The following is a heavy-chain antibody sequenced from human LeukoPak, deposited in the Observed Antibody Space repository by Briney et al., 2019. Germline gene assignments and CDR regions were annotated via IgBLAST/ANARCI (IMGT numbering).Heavy chain of an antibody. CDR3: AKVRLGYCSGGSCSRGGTSMDV. D-gene: IGHD2-15*01. J-gene: IGHJ6*03. CDR1: GFTFSTYG. Sequence: GGTLRLSCVASGFTFSTYGMSWVRQAPGKGLEWVSAISGSGGSTYYADSVKGRFTISRDNSKNTLYLQMNSLRAEDTAVYYCAKVRLGYCSGGSCSRGGTSMDVWGRGTTVTISS. V-gene: IGHV3-23*01. CDR2: ISGSGGST.